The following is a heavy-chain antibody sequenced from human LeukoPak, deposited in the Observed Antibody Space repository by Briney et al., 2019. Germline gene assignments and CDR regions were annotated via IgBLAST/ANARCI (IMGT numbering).Heavy chain of an antibody. Sequence: GRSLRLSCAASGFTFSSYAMHWVRQAPGKGLEWVAVISYDGSNKYYADSVKGRFTISRDNSKNTLYLQMNSLRAEDTAVHYCARDKTTVTTSDWGQGTLVTVSS. CDR2: ISYDGSNK. V-gene: IGHV3-30-3*01. D-gene: IGHD4-17*01. CDR1: GFTFSSYA. J-gene: IGHJ4*02. CDR3: ARDKTTVTTSD.